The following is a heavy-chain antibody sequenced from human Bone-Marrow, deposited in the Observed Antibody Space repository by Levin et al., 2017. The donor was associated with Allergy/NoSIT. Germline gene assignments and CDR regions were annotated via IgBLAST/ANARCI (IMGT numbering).Heavy chain of an antibody. CDR3: ARGGSGWYGGY. Sequence: SQTLSLPCTVSGGSIRHYYWSWFRQPPGRGLEWIGYTYYSGSTNYNPSFKSRVTISVDTSRNEVSLTLRSVTAADMAVYYCARGGSGWYGGYWGQGTLVTVSS. CDR1: GGSIRHYY. V-gene: IGHV4-59*01. CDR2: TYYSGST. J-gene: IGHJ4*02. D-gene: IGHD6-19*01.